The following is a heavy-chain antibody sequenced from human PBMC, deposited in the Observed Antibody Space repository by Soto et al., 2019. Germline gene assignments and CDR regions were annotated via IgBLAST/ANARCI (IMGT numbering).Heavy chain of an antibody. CDR3: AKDAPTYIVVVVAANVDY. CDR2: ISYDGSNK. J-gene: IGHJ4*02. Sequence: LRLSCAASGFTFSSYGMHWVRQAPGKGLEWVAVISYDGSNKYYADSVKGRFTISRDNSKNTLYLQMNSLRAEDTAVYYCAKDAPTYIVVVVAANVDYWGQGTLVTVSS. CDR1: GFTFSSYG. V-gene: IGHV3-30*18. D-gene: IGHD2-15*01.